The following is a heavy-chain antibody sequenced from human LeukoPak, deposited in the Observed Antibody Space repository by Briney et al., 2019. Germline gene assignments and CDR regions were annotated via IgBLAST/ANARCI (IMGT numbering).Heavy chain of an antibody. Sequence: KPSETLSLTCTVSGDPISSYYWYWFRQPPGKELEWIACIYYSGVTHYNPSLKSRVSISLDMSKNQFSLRLSSVTAADTAVYYCAREGIVRTYDQWGQGALVTVSS. D-gene: IGHD2/OR15-2a*01. V-gene: IGHV4-59*12. CDR2: IYYSGVT. CDR1: GDPISSYY. J-gene: IGHJ4*02. CDR3: AREGIVRTYDQ.